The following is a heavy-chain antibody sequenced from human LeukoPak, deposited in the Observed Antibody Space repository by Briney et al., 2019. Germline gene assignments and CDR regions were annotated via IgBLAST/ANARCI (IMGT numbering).Heavy chain of an antibody. CDR1: GGSTSSGSYY. D-gene: IGHD3-10*01. CDR3: ARDGLNTMVRGKIHYYYMDV. Sequence: PSETLSLTCTVSGGSTSSGSYYWSWIRQPAGKGLEWIGRIYTSGSTHYNPSLKSRVTISVDTSKNQFSLKLSSVTAADTAVYYCARDGLNTMVRGKIHYYYMDVWGKGTTVTISS. J-gene: IGHJ6*03. CDR2: IYTSGST. V-gene: IGHV4-61*02.